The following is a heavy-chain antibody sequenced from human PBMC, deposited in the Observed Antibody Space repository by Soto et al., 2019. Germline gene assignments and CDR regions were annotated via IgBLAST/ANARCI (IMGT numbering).Heavy chain of an antibody. CDR2: ISGSGGST. CDR3: AKDSTVTIWSPPGRGSGMDV. Sequence: EVQLLESGGGLVQPGGSLRLSCAASGFTFSSYAMSWVRQAPGKGLEWVSAISGSGGSTYYADSVKGRFTISRDNSKNTLYLQMNSLRAEDTAVYYCAKDSTVTIWSPPGRGSGMDVWGQGTTVTVSS. CDR1: GFTFSSYA. J-gene: IGHJ6*02. D-gene: IGHD4-4*01. V-gene: IGHV3-23*01.